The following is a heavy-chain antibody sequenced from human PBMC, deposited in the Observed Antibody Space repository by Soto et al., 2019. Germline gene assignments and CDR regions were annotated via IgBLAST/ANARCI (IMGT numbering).Heavy chain of an antibody. J-gene: IGHJ6*02. CDR3: SHPTEYYYYGMDV. CDR2: IYYSGST. Sequence: SETLSLTCTVSGGSISSSSYYWGWIRQPPGKGLEWIGSIYYSGSTHYNPSLKSRVTISVDTSKNQFSLKLSSVTAADTAVYYCSHPTEYYYYGMDVWGQGTTVTVSS. CDR1: GGSISSSSYY. V-gene: IGHV4-39*01.